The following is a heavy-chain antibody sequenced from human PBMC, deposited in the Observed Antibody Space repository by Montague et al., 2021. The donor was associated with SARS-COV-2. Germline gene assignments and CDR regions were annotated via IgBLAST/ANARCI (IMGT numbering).Heavy chain of an antibody. Sequence: SETLSLTCTVSGGSINGYYWSWIRQSPGKGLDWIGYIHYTGNTNYNPSLKGRVTISLGTSKSQFSLRLSSVTAADTAVYSCARLRTESYVFDYWGQGTLVTVSS. CDR3: ARLRTESYVFDY. V-gene: IGHV4-59*08. CDR1: GGSINGYY. D-gene: IGHD5-18*01. CDR2: IHYTGNT. J-gene: IGHJ4*02.